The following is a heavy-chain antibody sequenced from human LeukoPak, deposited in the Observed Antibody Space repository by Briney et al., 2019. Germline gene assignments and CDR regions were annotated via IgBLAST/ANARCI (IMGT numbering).Heavy chain of an antibody. Sequence: PGGSLRLSCTASGFTFSSYEMNWVRQAPGKGLEWVSYISSSGSTLYYADSVQGRFTISRDNAKNSLYLQMNSLRAEDTAAYYCVRDMYKSGWFLGRDYFDYWGKGPLVTVSS. CDR2: ISSSGSTL. J-gene: IGHJ4*02. D-gene: IGHD6-19*01. CDR1: GFTFSSYE. V-gene: IGHV3-48*03. CDR3: VRDMYKSGWFLGRDYFDY.